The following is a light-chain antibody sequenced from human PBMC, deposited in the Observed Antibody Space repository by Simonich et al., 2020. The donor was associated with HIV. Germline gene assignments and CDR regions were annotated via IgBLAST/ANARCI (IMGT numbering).Light chain of an antibody. J-gene: IGLJ2*01. V-gene: IGLV2-14*03. Sequence: QSALTQPASVPESPGQSITISCTGTSSDVGGYNYVSWYQQHPGKAPKLLIYDVTNRPSGVSNRFSGSKSGNTASLTISGLQAEDEADYYCSSYTTSSTLFGGGTKLTVL. CDR2: DVT. CDR3: SSYTTSSTL. CDR1: SSDVGGYNY.